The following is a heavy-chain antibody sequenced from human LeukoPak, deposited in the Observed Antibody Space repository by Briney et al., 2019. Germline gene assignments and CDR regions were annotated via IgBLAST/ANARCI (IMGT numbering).Heavy chain of an antibody. D-gene: IGHD3-10*01. Sequence: SETLSLTCTVSGDSISSFYWSWIRQPPGKGLEWIGYIYYSGSTNYNPSLKSRVTISVDTSKNQFSLKLSSVTAADTAVYYCAKAGSGSYYNWFDPWGQGTLVTVSS. CDR2: IYYSGST. CDR1: GDSISSFY. CDR3: AKAGSGSYYNWFDP. J-gene: IGHJ5*02. V-gene: IGHV4-59*01.